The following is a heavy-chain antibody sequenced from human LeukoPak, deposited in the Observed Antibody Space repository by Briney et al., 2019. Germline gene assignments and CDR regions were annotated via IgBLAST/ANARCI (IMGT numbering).Heavy chain of an antibody. CDR1: GGSISSYY. J-gene: IGHJ5*02. D-gene: IGHD3-16*02. CDR3: ARGSYDYVWGSYREYNWFDP. Sequence: PSETLSLTCTVSGGSISSYYWSWIRQPPGKGLKWIGYIYTSGSTNYNPSLKSRVTISVDTSKNQFSLKLSSVTAADTAVYYCARGSYDYVWGSYREYNWFDPWGQGTLVTVSS. CDR2: IYTSGST. V-gene: IGHV4-4*09.